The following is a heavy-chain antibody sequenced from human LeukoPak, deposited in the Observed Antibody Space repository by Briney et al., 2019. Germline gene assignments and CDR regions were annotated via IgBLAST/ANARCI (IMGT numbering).Heavy chain of an antibody. J-gene: IGHJ4*02. Sequence: GASVKVSCKASGYTFTGYYMHWVRQAPGQGLEWMGWINPNSGGTNYAQKSQGRVTMTRDTSISTAYMELSRLRSDDTAVYYCASDYYDSSGYYRRAYWGQGTLVTVSS. D-gene: IGHD3-22*01. CDR1: GYTFTGYY. CDR3: ASDYYDSSGYYRRAY. V-gene: IGHV1-2*02. CDR2: INPNSGGT.